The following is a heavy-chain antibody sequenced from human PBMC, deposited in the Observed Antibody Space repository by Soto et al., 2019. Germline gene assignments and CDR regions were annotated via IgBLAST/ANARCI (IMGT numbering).Heavy chain of an antibody. V-gene: IGHV4-59*01. D-gene: IGHD6-13*01. CDR2: ISRGGSS. J-gene: IGHJ4*02. Sequence: SETLSLTCTVSGGSIFSDDWTWIRQPPGKGLEWIGYISRGGSSRYAPSLKGRVTFSTDTSKNQVSLKLTYVTAADTAVYYCARGESIAAAVNYFDYWGQGTLVTVSS. CDR3: ARGESIAAAVNYFDY. CDR1: GGSIFSDD.